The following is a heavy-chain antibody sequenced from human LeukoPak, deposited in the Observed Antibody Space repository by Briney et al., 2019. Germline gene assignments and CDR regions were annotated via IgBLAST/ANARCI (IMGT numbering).Heavy chain of an antibody. CDR2: SKSKTDGGTT. CDR1: GFTFSNAW. Sequence: GGSLRLSCAASGFTFSNAWMSWVRQAPGKGLEWVGRSKSKTDGGTTDYAAPVKGRFTISRDDSSNTVYLQTNSLKTEDTAVYYCTTGPFWGQGTLVTVSS. V-gene: IGHV3-15*01. CDR3: TTGPF. J-gene: IGHJ4*02.